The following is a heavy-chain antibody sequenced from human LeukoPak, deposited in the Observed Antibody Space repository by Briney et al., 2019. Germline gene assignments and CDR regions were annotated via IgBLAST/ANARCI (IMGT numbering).Heavy chain of an antibody. Sequence: PSETLSLTCAVYGGSFSGYYWSWIRQPPGKGLEWIGEINHSGSTNYNPSLKSRVTISVDTSKNQFSLKLSSVTAADTAVYYCAKGPIAAAGTRLYYYYMDVWGKGTTVTVSS. V-gene: IGHV4-34*01. CDR3: AKGPIAAAGTRLYYYYMDV. CDR1: GGSFSGYY. J-gene: IGHJ6*03. D-gene: IGHD6-13*01. CDR2: INHSGST.